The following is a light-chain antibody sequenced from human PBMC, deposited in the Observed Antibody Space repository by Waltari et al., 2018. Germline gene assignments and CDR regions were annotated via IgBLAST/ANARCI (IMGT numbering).Light chain of an antibody. V-gene: IGLV7-43*01. CDR1: TGAVTSGYD. J-gene: IGLJ3*02. Sequence: QTVVTQEPSLTVSPGGTVTLTCASSTGAVTSGYDPHWFQQKPGQAPRPLLSGINNKHPWTPGGISGSLLGGKAALTLSGVRPEDEADYYCLLSIGGAWVFGGGTKLTVL. CDR2: GIN. CDR3: LLSIGGAWV.